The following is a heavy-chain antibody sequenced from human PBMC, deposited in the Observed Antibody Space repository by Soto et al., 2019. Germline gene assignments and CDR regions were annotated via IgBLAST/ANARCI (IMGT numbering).Heavy chain of an antibody. CDR2: IYSGGST. J-gene: IGHJ4*02. CDR3: AREFGAVAGMFDY. V-gene: IGHV3-53*01. Sequence: GGSLRLSCAASGFTVGSNYMSWVRQAPGKGLEWVSVIYSGGSTYYADSVKGRFTISRDNSKNTLYLQMNSLRAEDTAVYYCAREFGAVAGMFDYWGQGTLVTVSS. D-gene: IGHD6-19*01. CDR1: GFTVGSNY.